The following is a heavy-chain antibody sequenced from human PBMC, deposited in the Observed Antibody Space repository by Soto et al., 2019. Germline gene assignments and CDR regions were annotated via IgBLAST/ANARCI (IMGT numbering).Heavy chain of an antibody. V-gene: IGHV4-30-2*01. CDR1: GGSISSSGYS. Sequence: QLQLPESGSGLVKPSQTLSLTCAVSGGSISSSGYSWSWIRQPPGKGLEWIGYIHQTGITYYNPSLKSRVTISLDRSNNQFSLNVNSVTAADTAEYFCARDRKESNYFDYWGQGTLVTVSS. CDR3: ARDRKESNYFDY. CDR2: IHQTGIT. J-gene: IGHJ4*02.